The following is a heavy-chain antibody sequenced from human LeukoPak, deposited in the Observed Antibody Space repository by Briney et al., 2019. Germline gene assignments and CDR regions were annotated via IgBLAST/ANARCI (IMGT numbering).Heavy chain of an antibody. CDR2: INPNSGGT. V-gene: IGHV1-2*02. Sequence: ASVKVSCKASGYTFTGYYMHWVRQAPGQGLEWMGWINPNSGGTNHAQKFQGRVTMTRDTSISTAYMELSRLRSDDTAVYYCARGIGSTSSIYMDVWGKGTTATVSS. CDR3: ARGIGSTSSIYMDV. CDR1: GYTFTGYY. D-gene: IGHD2-2*01. J-gene: IGHJ6*03.